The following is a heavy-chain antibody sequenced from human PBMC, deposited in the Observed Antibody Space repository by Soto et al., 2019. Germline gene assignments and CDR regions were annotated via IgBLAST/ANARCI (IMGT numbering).Heavy chain of an antibody. CDR1: GGTFSSYA. Sequence: TSVKVSCKASGGTFSSYAISWVRQAPGQGLEWMGGIIPIFGTANYAQKFQGRVTITADESTSTAYMELSSLRSEDTAVYYCARAGGEQQLVRVYYYYCGMDVWGQGTTVTVSS. D-gene: IGHD6-13*01. V-gene: IGHV1-69*13. CDR2: IIPIFGTA. CDR3: ARAGGEQQLVRVYYYYCGMDV. J-gene: IGHJ6*02.